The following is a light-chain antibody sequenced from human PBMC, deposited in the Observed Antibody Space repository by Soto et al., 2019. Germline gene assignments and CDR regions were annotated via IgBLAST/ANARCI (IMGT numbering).Light chain of an antibody. V-gene: IGKV3-20*01. CDR3: QQFSSYPLT. CDR2: DAS. J-gene: IGKJ4*01. CDR1: QTVRNNY. Sequence: EFVLTQSPGTLSSSPGERATLSWRASQTVRNNYLAWYQQKPGQAPRLLIYDASSRATGIPDRFSGGGSGTDFNLTISRLEPEDFAVYYCQQFSSYPLTFGGGTKVDI.